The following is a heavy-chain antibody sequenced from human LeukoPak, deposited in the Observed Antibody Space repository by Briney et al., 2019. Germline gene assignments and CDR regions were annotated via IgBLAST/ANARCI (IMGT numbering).Heavy chain of an antibody. CDR3: ATVETSWGAFDV. D-gene: IGHD3-16*01. CDR1: GYALTELS. J-gene: IGHJ3*01. Sequence: GASVNVSCKVSGYALTELSMNWVRQAPGKGLEWMGTFPPDNGETMYAEKFQGRVSMTEDTSTDTVYMELKSLSSEDTAVYYCATVETSWGAFDVWGQGTLVTVSA. CDR2: FPPDNGET. V-gene: IGHV1-24*01.